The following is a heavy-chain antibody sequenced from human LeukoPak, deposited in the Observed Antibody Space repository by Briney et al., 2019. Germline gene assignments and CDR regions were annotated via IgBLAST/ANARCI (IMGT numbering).Heavy chain of an antibody. D-gene: IGHD4-17*01. V-gene: IGHV1-3*01. CDR3: ARASAYGDYVGAFDI. J-gene: IGHJ3*02. CDR2: INAGNGNT. CDR1: GYTFTSYA. Sequence: ASVKVSCKASGYTFTSYAMHWVRQAPGQRLEWMGWINAGNGNTKYSQKFQGRVTITRDTSASTAYMELSSLRSEGTAVYYCARASAYGDYVGAFDIWGQGTMVTVSS.